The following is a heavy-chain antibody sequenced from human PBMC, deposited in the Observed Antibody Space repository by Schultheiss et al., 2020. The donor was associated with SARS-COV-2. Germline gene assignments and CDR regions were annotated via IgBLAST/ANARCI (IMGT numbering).Heavy chain of an antibody. D-gene: IGHD1-14*01. V-gene: IGHV3-30-3*01. CDR2: ISYDGSNK. J-gene: IGHJ4*02. CDR1: GFTFSSYA. Sequence: GGSLRLSCAASGFTFSSYAMHWVRQAPGKGLEWVAVISYDGSNKYYADSVKGRFTISRDNSKNTLYLQMNSLRAEDTAVYYCARGTDWGQGTLVTVSS. CDR3: ARGTD.